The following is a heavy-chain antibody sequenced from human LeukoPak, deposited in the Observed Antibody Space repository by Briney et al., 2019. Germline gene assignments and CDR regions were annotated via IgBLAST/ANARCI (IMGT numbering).Heavy chain of an antibody. V-gene: IGHV3-30*18. CDR3: AKVGGVPTTDY. J-gene: IGHJ4*02. Sequence: GGSLRLSCAASGFTLSSSGIHWVRQAPGKGLEWLAAISNDGINKYFADSVKGRFTISRDNSRNTVSLQLNSLRAEDTAVYFCAKVGGVPTTDYWGQGTLVTVSS. CDR2: ISNDGINK. D-gene: IGHD5-12*01. CDR1: GFTLSSSG.